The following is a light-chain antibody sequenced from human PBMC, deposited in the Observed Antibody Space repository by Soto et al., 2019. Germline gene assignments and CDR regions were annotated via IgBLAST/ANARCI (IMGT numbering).Light chain of an antibody. CDR3: QQYNNWPPIT. CDR2: GAS. J-gene: IGKJ5*01. CDR1: QSISNY. Sequence: EIVLTQSPATLSLSPGERATLSCRASQSISNYLAWYQQTPGQAPRLLIYGASTRATGIPARFSGSGSGTEFTLTISSLQSEDFAVYYCQQYNNWPPITFGQGTRLEIK. V-gene: IGKV3-15*01.